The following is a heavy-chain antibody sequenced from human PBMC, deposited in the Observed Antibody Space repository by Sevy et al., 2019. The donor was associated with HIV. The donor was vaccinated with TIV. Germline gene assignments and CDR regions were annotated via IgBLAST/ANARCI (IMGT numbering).Heavy chain of an antibody. CDR2: INPNSGGT. V-gene: IGHV1-2*02. D-gene: IGHD2-2*02. CDR3: ARDFQGCSSTSCYSWFDP. J-gene: IGHJ5*02. CDR1: GYTFTGYY. Sequence: ASVKVSCKASGYTFTGYYMHWVRQAPGQGLEWMGWINPNSGGTNYAQKFQGRVTMTRDTSISTAYMEPSRLRSDDTAVYYCARDFQGCSSTSCYSWFDPWGQGTLVTVSS.